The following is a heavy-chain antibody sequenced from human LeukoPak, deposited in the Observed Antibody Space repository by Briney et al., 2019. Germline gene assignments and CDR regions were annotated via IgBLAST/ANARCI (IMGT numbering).Heavy chain of an antibody. Sequence: KPSETLSLTCTVSGGSISSGGYCWSWIRQHPGKGLEWIGYIYYSGSAYYNPSLKSRVTISVDTSENQFSLKLSSVTAADTAVYYCARVNYGSATKEDYWGQGTLVTVSS. CDR3: ARVNYGSATKEDY. J-gene: IGHJ4*02. CDR2: IYYSGSA. D-gene: IGHD3-10*01. V-gene: IGHV4-31*03. CDR1: GGSISSGGYC.